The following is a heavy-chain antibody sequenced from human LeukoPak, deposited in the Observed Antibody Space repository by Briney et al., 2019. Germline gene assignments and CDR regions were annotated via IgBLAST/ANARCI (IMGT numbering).Heavy chain of an antibody. V-gene: IGHV3-48*01. CDR1: GFIFGTYG. J-gene: IGHJ4*02. D-gene: IGHD4-11*01. CDR3: AREWEVTPTLDC. CDR2: ISETGSTK. Sequence: PGGSLKLSCAASGFIFGTYGMNRLRQAPGEGLEWVSYISETGSTKYYADSVKGRFTISRDNAKNSLYLQMNSLRAEDTAVYYCAREWEVTPTLDCWGQGTLVTVSS.